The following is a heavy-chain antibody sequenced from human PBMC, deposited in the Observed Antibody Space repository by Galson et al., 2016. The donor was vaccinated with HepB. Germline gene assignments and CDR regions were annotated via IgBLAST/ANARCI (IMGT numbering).Heavy chain of an antibody. CDR3: ARDDYSGGRGSPDY. J-gene: IGHJ4*02. D-gene: IGHD4/OR15-4a*01. CDR1: GFTFSSYA. Sequence: SLRLSCAASGFTFSSYAMSWVRQAPGKGLEWVSGINNGAATTGYAASVKGRFTISRDKSKNTLYLQMNSLRTEDTAVYYCARDDYSGGRGSPDYWGQGTLVTVS. CDR2: INNGAATT. V-gene: IGHV3-23*01.